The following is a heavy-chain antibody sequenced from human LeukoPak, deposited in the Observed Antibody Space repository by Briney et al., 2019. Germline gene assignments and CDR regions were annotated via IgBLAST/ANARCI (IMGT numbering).Heavy chain of an antibody. CDR2: ITGSGGNT. CDR1: GFIFSSYS. V-gene: IGHV3-23*01. J-gene: IGHJ6*02. Sequence: GGSLRLSCAASGFIFSSYSMSWVRQAPGKGLEWVSVITGSGGNTYYADSVKGRFTISKDNSKNTVYLQMSSLRVDDTAVYYCVKAASSSWPSYYYGMDVWGQGTTVTVSS. CDR3: VKAASSSWPSYYYGMDV. D-gene: IGHD6-13*01.